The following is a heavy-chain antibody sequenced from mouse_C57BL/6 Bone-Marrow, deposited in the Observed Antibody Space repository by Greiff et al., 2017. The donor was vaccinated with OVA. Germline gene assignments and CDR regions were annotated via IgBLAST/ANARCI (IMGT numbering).Heavy chain of an antibody. CDR1: GYTFTSYG. Sequence: QVQLKESGAELARPGDSVKLSCKASGYTFTSYGISWVKQRTGQGLEWIGEIYPRSGNTYYNEKFKGKATLTVDKSSSTAYMELLSLTSEDSEVYFCATARVTTSFDYWVQGTTLTVSS. J-gene: IGHJ2*01. V-gene: IGHV1-81*01. CDR3: ATARVTTSFDY. CDR2: IYPRSGNT. D-gene: IGHD2-2*01.